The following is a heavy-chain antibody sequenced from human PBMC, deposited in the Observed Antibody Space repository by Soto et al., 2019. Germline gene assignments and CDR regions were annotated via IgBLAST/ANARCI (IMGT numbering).Heavy chain of an antibody. V-gene: IGHV3-23*01. D-gene: IGHD5-18*01. CDR2: ISGSGGST. CDR3: ANRDTSMVTRYYYGMDV. CDR1: GFAFSSYD. Sequence: EVQLLESGGGLVQPGGSLRLSCVASGFAFSSYDMSWVRQAPGKGLEWVSAISGSGGSTYYADSVKGRFTISRDNPKNTLYLQMNSLRTEDTAVYYCANRDTSMVTRYYYGMDVLGQGTTVTVSS. J-gene: IGHJ6*02.